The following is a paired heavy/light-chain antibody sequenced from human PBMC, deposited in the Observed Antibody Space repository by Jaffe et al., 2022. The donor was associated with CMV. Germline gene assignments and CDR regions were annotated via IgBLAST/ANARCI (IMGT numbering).Light chain of an antibody. CDR2: GAS. Sequence: EIVLTQSPGTLSLSPGERATLSCRASQSVSSSYLAWYQQKPGQAPRLLIYGASSRATGIPDRFSGSGSGTDFTLTISRLEPEDFAVYYCQQYGSSPQWTFGQGTKVEIK. J-gene: IGKJ1*01. CDR3: QQYGSSPQWT. CDR1: QSVSSSY. V-gene: IGKV3-20*01.
Heavy chain of an antibody. CDR3: AGNLAYCGGDCYWSFDY. D-gene: IGHD2-21*02. CDR1: GGSISSYY. Sequence: QVQLQESGPGLVKPSETLSLTCTVSGGSISSYYWSWIRQPPGKGLEWIGYIYYSGSTNYNPSLKSRVTISVDTSKNQFSLKLSSVTAADTAVYYCAGNLAYCGGDCYWSFDYWGQGTLVTVSS. J-gene: IGHJ4*02. CDR2: IYYSGST. V-gene: IGHV4-59*01.